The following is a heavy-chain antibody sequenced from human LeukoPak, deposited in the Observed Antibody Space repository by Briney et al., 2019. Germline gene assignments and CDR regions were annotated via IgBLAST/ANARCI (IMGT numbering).Heavy chain of an antibody. CDR3: ARDRGDTAMASASFDY. CDR2: ISYDGSNK. V-gene: IGHV3-30-3*01. CDR1: GFTFSSYA. D-gene: IGHD5-18*01. J-gene: IGHJ4*02. Sequence: GRSLRLSCAASGFTFSSYAMHWVRQAPGKGLEWVAVISYDGSNKYYADSVKGRFTISRDNSKNTLYLQMNSLGAEDTAVYYCARDRGDTAMASASFDYWGQGTLVTVSS.